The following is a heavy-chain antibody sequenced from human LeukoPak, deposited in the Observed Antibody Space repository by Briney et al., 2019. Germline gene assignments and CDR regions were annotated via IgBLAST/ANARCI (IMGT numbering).Heavy chain of an antibody. CDR3: TKNVMVKRYIDY. Sequence: GGSLRLSCAASGFILSNHAMSWVRQAPGKGLQWIAVSSGSGRTIEYEDSVKGRFTISRDNSKNTLSLQMNGLRAEDTAIYYCTKNVMVKRYIDYWGQGTVVTVSS. CDR1: GFILSNHA. J-gene: IGHJ4*02. CDR2: SSGSGRTI. D-gene: IGHD5-18*01. V-gene: IGHV3-23*01.